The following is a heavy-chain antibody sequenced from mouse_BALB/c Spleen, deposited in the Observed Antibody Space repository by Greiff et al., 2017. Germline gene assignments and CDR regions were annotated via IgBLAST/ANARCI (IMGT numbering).Heavy chain of an antibody. J-gene: IGHJ2*01. CDR3: ARDEAYFDY. Sequence: VQLQQSGPELVKPGASVKISCKASGYAFSSSWMNWVKQRPGQGLEWIGRIYPGDGDTNYNGKFKGKATLTADKSSSTAYMQLSSLTSVDSAVYFCARDEAYFDYWGQGTTLTVSS. CDR1: GYAFSSSW. D-gene: IGHD3-2*02. CDR2: IYPGDGDT. V-gene: IGHV1-82*01.